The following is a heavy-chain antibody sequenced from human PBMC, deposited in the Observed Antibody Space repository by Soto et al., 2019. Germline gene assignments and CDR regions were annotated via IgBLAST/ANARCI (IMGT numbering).Heavy chain of an antibody. CDR3: ATSPNYDAWDGLDV. V-gene: IGHV5-51*01. Sequence: GESLKISCKASGYSFITNWIGWVRQMPGKGLEWMGIIYPDDSDTRYSPSFRDQVTISVDKSINTAYLQWTSLRASDTAMYYCATSPNYDAWDGLDVWGQGTAVTSP. D-gene: IGHD3-3*01. CDR2: IYPDDSDT. J-gene: IGHJ6*02. CDR1: GYSFITNW.